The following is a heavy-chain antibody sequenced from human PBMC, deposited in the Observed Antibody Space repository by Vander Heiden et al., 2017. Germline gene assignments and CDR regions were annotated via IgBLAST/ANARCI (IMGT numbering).Heavy chain of an antibody. CDR3: ARGRTFGGVIVIPGRGWFDP. CDR2: ISSRSSYI. J-gene: IGHJ5*02. CDR1: AFTIRSSS. D-gene: IGHD3-16*02. V-gene: IGHV3-21*01. Sequence: VQLVQSGGGLVKPGGSLRLSCPASAFTIRSSSMNWVRQAPGKGLEWVSSISSRSSYIYYADSVKGRFTISRDNAKNSLYLQMNSLRAEDTAVYYCARGRTFGGVIVIPGRGWFDPWGQGTLVTVSS.